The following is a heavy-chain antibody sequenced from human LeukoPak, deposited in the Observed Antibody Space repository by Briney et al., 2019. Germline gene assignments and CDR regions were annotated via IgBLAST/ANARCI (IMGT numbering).Heavy chain of an antibody. Sequence: GGSLRLSCAASGFSVNSYYMSWVRQAPGKGLEWVSGISWNSGSIGYADSVKGRFTISRDNAWNTLYLQMNSLRADDTAVYYCARHYDRYYYYMDVWGKGTTVTVSS. CDR2: ISWNSGSI. CDR1: GFSVNSYY. J-gene: IGHJ6*03. V-gene: IGHV3-74*01. D-gene: IGHD3-9*01. CDR3: ARHYDRYYYYMDV.